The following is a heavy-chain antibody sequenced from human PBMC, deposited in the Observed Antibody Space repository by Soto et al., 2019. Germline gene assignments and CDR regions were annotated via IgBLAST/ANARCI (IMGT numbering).Heavy chain of an antibody. J-gene: IGHJ4*02. Sequence: QVQLVQSGTEVKKPGASVKVSCKASGYTFTSHDINWVRQATGQGLEWMGWMNPNSGDTGYAQKFKGRVTMTRDTSIRTAYMELSSRRSEETAVYYCARVGGNWNDDYFDYWGQSTLVTVSS. D-gene: IGHD1-1*01. CDR1: GYTFTSHD. CDR3: ARVGGNWNDDYFDY. CDR2: MNPNSGDT. V-gene: IGHV1-8*01.